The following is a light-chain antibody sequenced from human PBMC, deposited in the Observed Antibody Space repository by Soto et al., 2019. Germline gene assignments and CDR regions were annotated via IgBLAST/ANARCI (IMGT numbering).Light chain of an antibody. J-gene: IGLJ1*01. CDR3: GSYTSSSTYV. CDR1: SSDVGRYNY. V-gene: IGLV2-14*01. CDR2: EVS. Sequence: QSALTQPASVSGSPGQSITISCTGTSSDVGRYNYVSWYQQHPGKAPKLMIYEVSNRPSGVSNRFSGSKSGNTASLTISELQAEDEADYYCGSYTSSSTYVFGTGTKLTVL.